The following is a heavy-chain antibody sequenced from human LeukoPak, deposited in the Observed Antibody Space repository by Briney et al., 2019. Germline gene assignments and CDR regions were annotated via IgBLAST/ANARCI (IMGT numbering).Heavy chain of an antibody. CDR2: ISSYNGNT. V-gene: IGHV1-18*01. J-gene: IGHJ4*02. D-gene: IGHD6-13*01. CDR3: AREYGSSSWYRY. Sequence: ASVKVSCKASGYTFTSYGISWVRQAPGQGLEWMGWISSYNGNTNHAQKFQGRVTITTDESTSTAYMELSSLRSEDTAVYYCAREYGSSSWYRYWGQGTLVTVSS. CDR1: GYTFTSYG.